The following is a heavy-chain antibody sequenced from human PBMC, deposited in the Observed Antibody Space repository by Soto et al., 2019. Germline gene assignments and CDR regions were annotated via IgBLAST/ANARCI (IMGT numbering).Heavy chain of an antibody. D-gene: IGHD2-15*01. Sequence: GESLKISCKGSGYSFTSYWIGWVRQMPGKGLEWMGIIYPGDSDTRYSPSFQGQVTISADKSISTAYLQWSSLKASDTAMYYCARPTYLVRGDCSGGSCQGYLDYWGQGTLVTVSS. V-gene: IGHV5-51*01. CDR3: ARPTYLVRGDCSGGSCQGYLDY. CDR1: GYSFTSYW. J-gene: IGHJ4*02. CDR2: IYPGDSDT.